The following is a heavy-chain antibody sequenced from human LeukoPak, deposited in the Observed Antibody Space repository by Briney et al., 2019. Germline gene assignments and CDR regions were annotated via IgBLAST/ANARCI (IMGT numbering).Heavy chain of an antibody. Sequence: PGGSLRLSCAASGFTFSTYSMSWVRQAPGKGLEWVSYISRSGGTLYYADSVKGRFTISRDNTKNLLYLQMNSLRAEDTAVYYCAKGQNSHFDYWGQGTLVTVSS. CDR1: GFTFSTYS. J-gene: IGHJ4*02. V-gene: IGHV3-48*04. D-gene: IGHD2/OR15-2a*01. CDR3: AKGQNSHFDY. CDR2: ISRSGGTL.